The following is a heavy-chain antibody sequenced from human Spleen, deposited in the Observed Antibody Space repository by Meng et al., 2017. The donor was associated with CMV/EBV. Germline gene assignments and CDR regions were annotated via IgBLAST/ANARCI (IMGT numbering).Heavy chain of an antibody. CDR1: GCTFSSYA. CDR2: IIPIFGTA. V-gene: IGHV1-69*12. CDR3: ARTNDYTARYFDY. Sequence: VQVVPSGGEVKTSGASVKVSCKPSGCTFSSYAMSWVRQAPGQGLEWMGGIIPIFGTANYAQKFQGRVTITADESTSTAYMELSSLRSEDTAVYYWARTNDYTARYFDYWGQGTLVTVSS. J-gene: IGHJ4*02. D-gene: IGHD4-11*01.